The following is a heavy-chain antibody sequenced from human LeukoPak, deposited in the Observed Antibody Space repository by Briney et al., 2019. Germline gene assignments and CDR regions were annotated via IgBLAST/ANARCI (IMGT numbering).Heavy chain of an antibody. J-gene: IGHJ4*02. CDR1: GYTFTGYY. V-gene: IGHV1-2*02. Sequence: ASVKVSCKASGYTFTGYYMHWVRQAPGQGLEWMGWINPNSGGTNYAQKFQGRVTMTRDTSISTAYMELSRLRSDDTAVYYCARGDPRYSSSWYVTDFDYWGQGTLVTVSS. CDR2: INPNSGGT. D-gene: IGHD6-13*01. CDR3: ARGDPRYSSSWYVTDFDY.